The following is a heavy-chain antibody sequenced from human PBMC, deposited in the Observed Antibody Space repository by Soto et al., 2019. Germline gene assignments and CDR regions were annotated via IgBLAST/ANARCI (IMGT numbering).Heavy chain of an antibody. V-gene: IGHV1-46*01. CDR2: VNPSGGST. CDR1: GYIFTAYS. Sequence: QVQLEQSGAEVKKPGASVKVSCKASGYIFTAYSMHWVRRTPGQGLQWMGVVNPSGGSTNYAQKFQGRITRTRDTSRNTFYMDLSSLTSEDTAVYYCAREENCSDGICYSEYFQRWGQGTLVTVSS. D-gene: IGHD2-15*01. J-gene: IGHJ1*01. CDR3: AREENCSDGICYSEYFQR.